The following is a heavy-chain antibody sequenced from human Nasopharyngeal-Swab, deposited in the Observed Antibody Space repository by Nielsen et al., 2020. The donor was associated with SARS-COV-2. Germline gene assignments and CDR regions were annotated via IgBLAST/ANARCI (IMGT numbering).Heavy chain of an antibody. CDR2: ITTRGSYT. CDR1: GFTFSVYG. D-gene: IGHD2-21*02. Sequence: GGSLRLSCAGSGFTFSVYGMNWVRQAPRKGLEWVASITTRGSYTYYADSVQGRFTISRDNAKNAVYLQMNSLRPEDTAVYYCARDLVTGQRFDYWGQGTLVTVSS. CDR3: ARDLVTGQRFDY. V-gene: IGHV3-21*06. J-gene: IGHJ4*02.